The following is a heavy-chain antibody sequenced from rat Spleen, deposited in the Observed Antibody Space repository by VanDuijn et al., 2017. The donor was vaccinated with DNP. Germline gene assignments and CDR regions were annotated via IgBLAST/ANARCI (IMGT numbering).Heavy chain of an antibody. D-gene: IGHD4-1*01. CDR1: GFTFSNYG. CDR3: AKVVRTGPLFDY. V-gene: IGHV5S13*01. J-gene: IGHJ2*01. CDR2: ISTSGGST. Sequence: EVQLVESGGGLVQPGRSLKLSCAASGFTFSNYGMAWVRQAPKKGLEWVATISTSGGSTYYRDSVKGRFTISRDNAKSTLYLQMDSLRSEDTATYYCAKVVRTGPLFDYWGQGVMVTVSS.